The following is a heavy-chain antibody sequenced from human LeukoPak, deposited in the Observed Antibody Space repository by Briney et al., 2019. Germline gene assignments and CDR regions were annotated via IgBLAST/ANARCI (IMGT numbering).Heavy chain of an antibody. J-gene: IGHJ4*02. CDR2: IIPILGIA. V-gene: IGHV1-69*04. CDR1: GGTFSSYA. D-gene: IGHD3-10*01. CDR3: AREMAIGFGITMVRGVPPYFDY. Sequence: ASVKVSCKASGGTFSSYAISWVRQAPGQGLEWMGRIIPILGIANYAQKFQGRVTITADKSTSTAYMELSSLRSEDTAVYYCAREMAIGFGITMVRGVPPYFDYWGQGTLVTVSS.